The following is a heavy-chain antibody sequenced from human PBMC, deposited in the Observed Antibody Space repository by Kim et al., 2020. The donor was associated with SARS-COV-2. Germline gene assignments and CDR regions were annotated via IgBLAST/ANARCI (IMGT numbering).Heavy chain of an antibody. Sequence: GGSLRLSCAASGFTFTSYSMNWLRQAPGKGLEWVSSISGNSKNIYYIDSVKGRFTISRDNAQNSIHLQMNSLRVEDTAIYYCARHSDYDIFTGYNWVDPWGQGTLVSVSS. V-gene: IGHV3-21*04. CDR3: ARHSDYDIFTGYNWVDP. CDR1: GFTFTSYS. D-gene: IGHD3-9*01. J-gene: IGHJ5*02. CDR2: ISGNSKNI.